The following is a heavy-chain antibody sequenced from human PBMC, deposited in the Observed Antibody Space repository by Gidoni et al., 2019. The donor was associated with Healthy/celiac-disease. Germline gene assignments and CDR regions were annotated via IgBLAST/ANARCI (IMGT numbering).Heavy chain of an antibody. CDR1: GGSISSGSYY. J-gene: IGHJ5*02. CDR3: ARLAATVGPWFDP. CDR2: IYTSGST. V-gene: IGHV4-61*02. D-gene: IGHD2-15*01. Sequence: QVQLQESGPGLVKPSQTLSLTCTVSGGSISSGSYYCSWIRQPAGKGLEWIGRIYTSGSTNYNPSLKSRVTISVDTSKNQFSLKLSSVTAADTAVYYCARLAATVGPWFDPWGQGTLVTVSS.